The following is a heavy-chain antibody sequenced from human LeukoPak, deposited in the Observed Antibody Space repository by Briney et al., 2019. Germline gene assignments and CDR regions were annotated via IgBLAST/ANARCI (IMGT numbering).Heavy chain of an antibody. CDR1: GGSIINYY. CDR3: ARDLRGYTYGLGH. CDR2: IYTSGTT. Sequence: SETLSPTCTVSGGSIINYYWSWIRQPAGKGLEWIGRIYTSGTTNYNPSLKSRVTMSVDTSKNQLSLKLSSVTAADTAVYYCARDLRGYTYGLGHWGQGTLVTVSS. V-gene: IGHV4-4*07. J-gene: IGHJ4*02. D-gene: IGHD5-18*01.